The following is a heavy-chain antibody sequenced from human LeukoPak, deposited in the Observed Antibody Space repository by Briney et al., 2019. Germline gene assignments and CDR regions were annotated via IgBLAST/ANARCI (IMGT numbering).Heavy chain of an antibody. CDR3: AREKINTAMALNWFDP. CDR1: GGSISSSSYY. CDR2: IYYSGST. J-gene: IGHJ5*02. D-gene: IGHD5-18*01. Sequence: PSETLSLTCIVSGGSISSSSYYWGWIRQPPGKGLEWIGSIYYSGSTYYNPSLKSRVTISVDTSKNQFSLKLSSVTAADTAVYYCAREKINTAMALNWFDPWGQGTLVTVSS. V-gene: IGHV4-39*01.